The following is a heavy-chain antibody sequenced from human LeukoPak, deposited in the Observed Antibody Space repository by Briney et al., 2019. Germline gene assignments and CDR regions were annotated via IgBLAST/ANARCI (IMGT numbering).Heavy chain of an antibody. CDR1: GFTFSSYA. CDR2: ISYDGSNK. CDR3: ARGERTYSFGLLDF. D-gene: IGHD6-19*01. J-gene: IGHJ4*02. Sequence: PGRSLRLSCAASGFTFSSYAMHWVRQAPGKGLEWVAVISYDGSNKYYADSVKGRFTISRDNSKNTLYLQMNSLRAEDTAVYYCARGERTYSFGLLDFWGQGTLVTVSS. V-gene: IGHV3-30-3*01.